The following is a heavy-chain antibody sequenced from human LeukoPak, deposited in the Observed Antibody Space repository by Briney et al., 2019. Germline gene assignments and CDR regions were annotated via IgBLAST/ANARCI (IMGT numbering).Heavy chain of an antibody. CDR1: GFTFSSYA. CDR3: ARRSGSYSGRYYYYMDV. D-gene: IGHD1-26*01. CDR2: IKQDGSEK. J-gene: IGHJ6*03. Sequence: GGSLRLSCAASGFTFSSYAMSWVRQAPGKGLEWVANIKQDGSEKYYVDSVKGRFTISRDNAKNSLYLQMNSLRAEDTAVYYCARRSGSYSGRYYYYMDVWGKGTTVTISS. V-gene: IGHV3-7*01.